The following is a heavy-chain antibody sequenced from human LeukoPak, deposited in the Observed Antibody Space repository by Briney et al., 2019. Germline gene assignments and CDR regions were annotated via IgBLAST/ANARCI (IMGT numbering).Heavy chain of an antibody. D-gene: IGHD2-15*01. CDR3: ARGRVAATPGGMDV. CDR1: GFTFSSYA. Sequence: LRLSCAASGFTFSSYAMHWVRQAPGKGLEWVAVISYDGSNKYYADSVKGRFTISRDNSKNTPYLQMNSLRAEDTAVYYCARGRVAATPGGMDVWGQGTTVTVSS. CDR2: ISYDGSNK. V-gene: IGHV3-30-3*01. J-gene: IGHJ6*02.